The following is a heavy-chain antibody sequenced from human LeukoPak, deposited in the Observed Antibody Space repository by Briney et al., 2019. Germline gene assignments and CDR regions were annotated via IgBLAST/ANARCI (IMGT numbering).Heavy chain of an antibody. D-gene: IGHD1-1*01. J-gene: IGHJ4*02. V-gene: IGHV4-38-2*02. CDR3: ARESHWMAGLDY. Sequence: LETLSLTCTVSGHSISSGYYWGWIRQPPGKGLEWIGSIYHSGSTYYNPSLKSRVTISVDTSKNQFSLKLSSVTAADTAVYYCARESHWMAGLDYWGQGTLVTVSS. CDR1: GHSISSGYY. CDR2: IYHSGST.